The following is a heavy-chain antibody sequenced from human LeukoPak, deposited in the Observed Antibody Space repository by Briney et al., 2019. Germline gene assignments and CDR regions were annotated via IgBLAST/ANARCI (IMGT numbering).Heavy chain of an antibody. D-gene: IGHD3-9*01. CDR3: ARERYFDP. CDR2: INHSGST. CDR1: GGSFSGYH. J-gene: IGHJ5*02. V-gene: IGHV4-34*01. Sequence: SETLSLTCAVYGGSFSGYHWSWIRQPPGKGLEWIGEINHSGSTNYNPSLKSRVTISVDTSKNQFSLKLSSVTAADTAVYYCARERYFDPWGQGTLVTVSS.